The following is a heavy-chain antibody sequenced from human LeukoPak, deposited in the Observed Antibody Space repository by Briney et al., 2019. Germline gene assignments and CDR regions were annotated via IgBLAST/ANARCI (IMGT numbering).Heavy chain of an antibody. D-gene: IGHD6-13*01. J-gene: IGHJ4*02. CDR3: ASDSLPGYSSSSNDY. CDR1: GGSFSGYY. CDR2: INHSGST. Sequence: PSETLSLTCAVYGGSFSGYYWSWIRQPPGKGLEWIGEINHSGSTNYNPSLKSRVTMSVDTSKNQFSLKLSSVTAADTAVYYCASDSLPGYSSSSNDYWGQGTLVTVSS. V-gene: IGHV4-34*01.